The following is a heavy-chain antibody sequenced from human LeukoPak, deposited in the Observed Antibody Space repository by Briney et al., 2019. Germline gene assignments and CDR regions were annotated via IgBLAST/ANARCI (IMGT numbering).Heavy chain of an antibody. CDR3: ARGYCSSTSCYASFLDV. CDR2: INHSGSA. CDR1: GGSFSGYY. V-gene: IGHV4-34*01. J-gene: IGHJ6*02. D-gene: IGHD2-2*01. Sequence: SETLSLTCAVYGGSFSGYYWSWIRQPPGKGLEWIGEINHSGSANYNPSLKSRVTISVDTSKNQFSLKLSSVTAADTAVYYCARGYCSSTSCYASFLDVWGQGTTVTVSS.